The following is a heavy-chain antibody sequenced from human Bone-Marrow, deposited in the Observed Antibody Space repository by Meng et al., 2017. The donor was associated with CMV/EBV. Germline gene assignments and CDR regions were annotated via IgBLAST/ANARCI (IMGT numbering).Heavy chain of an antibody. J-gene: IGHJ4*02. CDR3: ARDFSGSYYFDY. Sequence: GGSLRLSCAASGFTFSGYWMNWVRQAPGRGLEWVANIKQGGGEKNYVDSVKGRFTISRDNAKNSLYLQMDSLRAEDTAVYYCARDFSGSYYFDYWGQGTLVTGSS. CDR2: IKQGGGEK. CDR1: GFTFSGYW. V-gene: IGHV3-7*01. D-gene: IGHD1-26*01.